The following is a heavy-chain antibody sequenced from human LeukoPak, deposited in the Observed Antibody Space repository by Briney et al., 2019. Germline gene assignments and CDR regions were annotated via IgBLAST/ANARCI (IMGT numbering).Heavy chain of an antibody. CDR1: GYTLTELS. J-gene: IGHJ4*02. V-gene: IGHV1-24*01. CDR2: FDPEDGET. Sequence: ASVKVSCKVSGYTLTELSMHWVRQAPGKGLEWMGGFDPEDGETIYAQKFQGRVTMTEDTSTDTAYMELSSLRSEGTAVYYCATDPLPFGGSYTLRDYWGQGTLVTVSS. CDR3: ATDPLPFGGSYTLRDY. D-gene: IGHD1-26*01.